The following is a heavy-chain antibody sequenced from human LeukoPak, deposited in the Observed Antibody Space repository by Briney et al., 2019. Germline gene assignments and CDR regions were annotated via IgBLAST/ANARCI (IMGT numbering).Heavy chain of an antibody. CDR3: ARGRDIAARPNYYYMDV. D-gene: IGHD6-6*01. V-gene: IGHV4-4*02. CDR2: IHHSGPA. Sequence: SGTLSLTCGVSGDSIDTSFWWNWVRQTPEKGLEWIGEIHHSGPANYNPSLKSRVTISVDKSKKQFSLKMTSVTAADTAVFYCARGRDIAARPNYYYMDVWGKGITITVSS. CDR1: GDSIDTSFW. J-gene: IGHJ6*03.